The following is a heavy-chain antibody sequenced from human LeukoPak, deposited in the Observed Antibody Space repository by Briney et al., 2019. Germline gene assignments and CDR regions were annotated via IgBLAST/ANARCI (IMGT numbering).Heavy chain of an antibody. CDR2: INSDGSST. Sequence: GGSLRLSCAASGFTFSSYWMHWVRQAPGKGLVWVSRINSDGSSTTYADSVKGRFTISRDNSKNTLYLQVNSLRAEDTAVYYCARGYNWNYGVGISDYWGQGTLVTVSS. D-gene: IGHD1-7*01. V-gene: IGHV3-74*01. CDR3: ARGYNWNYGVGISDY. J-gene: IGHJ4*02. CDR1: GFTFSSYW.